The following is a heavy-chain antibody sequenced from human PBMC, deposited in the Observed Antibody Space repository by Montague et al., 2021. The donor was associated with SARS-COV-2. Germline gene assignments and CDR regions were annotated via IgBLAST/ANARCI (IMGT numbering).Heavy chain of an antibody. Sequence: SETRSLTCAVSDDSITSSTYYWAWIRQPPGKGLEWIGSFYYTGSTYYNPSLKSRVTVSVDKSKKHFSLNLNSVTAADTAVYYCARGRSGFFNPLDYWGQGTLVTVSS. J-gene: IGHJ4*02. V-gene: IGHV4-39*02. CDR3: ARGRSGFFNPLDY. CDR1: DDSITSSTYY. D-gene: IGHD3-3*01. CDR2: FYYTGST.